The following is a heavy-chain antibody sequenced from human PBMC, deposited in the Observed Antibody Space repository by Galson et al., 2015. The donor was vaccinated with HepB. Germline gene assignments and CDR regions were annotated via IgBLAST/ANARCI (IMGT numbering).Heavy chain of an antibody. D-gene: IGHD6-19*01. V-gene: IGHV2-5*02. Sequence: PALVKPTQTLTLTCTFSGFSLSTSGVGVGWIRQPPGKALEWLALIYWDDDKRYSPSLKSRLTITKDTSKNQVVLTMTNMDPVDTATYYCAHRGSSGWYVEYYFDYWGQGTLVTVSS. J-gene: IGHJ4*02. CDR3: AHRGSSGWYVEYYFDY. CDR2: IYWDDDK. CDR1: GFSLSTSGVG.